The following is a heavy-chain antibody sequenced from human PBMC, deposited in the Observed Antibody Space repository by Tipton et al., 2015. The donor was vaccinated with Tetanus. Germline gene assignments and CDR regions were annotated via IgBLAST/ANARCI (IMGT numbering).Heavy chain of an antibody. CDR1: GGSMNSYY. CDR3: ARALKQGANWFDP. J-gene: IGHJ5*02. CDR2: IYYTGST. D-gene: IGHD3-16*01. V-gene: IGHV4-59*01. Sequence: GLVKPSETLSLICTVSGGSMNSYYWSWIRQPPGKGLEWIGYIYYTGSTNYNPSLKSGVTISLDTSKNQFSLRLTSVSAADTAIYYCARALKQGANWFDPWGQGTLVTVSS.